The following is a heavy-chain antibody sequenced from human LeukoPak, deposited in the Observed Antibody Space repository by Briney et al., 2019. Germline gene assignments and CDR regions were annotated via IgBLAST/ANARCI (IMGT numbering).Heavy chain of an antibody. V-gene: IGHV3-23*01. CDR3: AKDVSAWGPFDY. CDR2: ISGSGEST. CDR1: GFRFNNYA. J-gene: IGHJ4*02. Sequence: GGYLRLSCAASGFRFNNYAMNWVRQTPGKGLQWVSAISGSGESTYYADSVKGRFTISRDNSKNTVYLQMNSLRAEDTAIYYCAKDVSAWGPFDYWGQGALVTVSS. D-gene: IGHD3-16*01.